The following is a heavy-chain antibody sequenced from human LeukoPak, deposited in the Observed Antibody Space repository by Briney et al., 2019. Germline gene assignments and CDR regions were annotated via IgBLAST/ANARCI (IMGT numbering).Heavy chain of an antibody. CDR2: ISGSGGST. V-gene: IGHV3-23*01. CDR1: GFTFSSYA. CDR3: AKSIVPEPGIAVAGTGDY. D-gene: IGHD6-19*01. J-gene: IGHJ4*02. Sequence: GGSLRLSCAASGFTFSSYAMSWVRQAPGKGLEWVSAISGSGGSTYYADSVKGRFTISRDNSKNTLYLQMNSLRAEDTAVYYCAKSIVPEPGIAVAGTGDYWGQGTLVTVSS.